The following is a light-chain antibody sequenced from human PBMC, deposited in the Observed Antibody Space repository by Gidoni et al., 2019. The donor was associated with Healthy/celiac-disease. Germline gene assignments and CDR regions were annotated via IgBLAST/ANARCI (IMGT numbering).Light chain of an antibody. CDR3: QQYYSTPQT. CDR2: WAS. V-gene: IGKV4-1*01. Sequence: DIVMTQSPDSLAVSLGERATINCKSSQSVLYSSNHKNYLAWYQQKPGQPPKLLIYWASTRESGVPDRFSGRGSGTDFTLTISSLQAEDVAVYSCQQYYSTPQTFGQGTKVEIK. J-gene: IGKJ1*01. CDR1: QSVLYSSNHKNY.